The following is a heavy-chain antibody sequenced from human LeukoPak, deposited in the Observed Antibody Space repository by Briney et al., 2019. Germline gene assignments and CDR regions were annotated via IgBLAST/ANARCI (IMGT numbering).Heavy chain of an antibody. CDR3: AKEETRYTSAWYFQH. J-gene: IGHJ1*01. CDR1: GFTFSSFG. Sequence: GRSPRLSCAASGFTFSSFGMHWVRQAPGKGLEWVAVISYDGSTKYYAYSVKGRFTISRDNSKNTLYLQMNSLRAEDTAVYYCAKEETRYTSAWYFQHWGQGTLVSVSS. V-gene: IGHV3-30*18. CDR2: ISYDGSTK. D-gene: IGHD2-2*01.